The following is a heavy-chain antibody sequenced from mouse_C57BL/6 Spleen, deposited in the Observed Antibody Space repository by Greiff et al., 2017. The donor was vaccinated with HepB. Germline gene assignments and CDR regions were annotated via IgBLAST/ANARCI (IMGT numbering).Heavy chain of an antibody. CDR3: ARKGHYDYAFDY. CDR2: INPSNGGT. J-gene: IGHJ2*01. V-gene: IGHV1-53*01. Sequence: QVHVKQPGTELVKPGASVKLSCKASGYTFTSYWMHWVKQRPGQGLEWIGNINPSNGGTNYNEKFKSKATLTVDKSSSTAYMQLSSLTSEDSAVYYCARKGHYDYAFDYWGQGTTLTVSS. D-gene: IGHD2-4*01. CDR1: GYTFTSYW.